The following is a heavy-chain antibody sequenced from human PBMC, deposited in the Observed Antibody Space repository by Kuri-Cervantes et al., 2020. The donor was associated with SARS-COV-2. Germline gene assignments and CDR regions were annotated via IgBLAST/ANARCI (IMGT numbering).Heavy chain of an antibody. J-gene: IGHJ6*03. CDR3: ARGVDTAMGHYYYYYMDV. V-gene: IGHV3-21*01. D-gene: IGHD5-18*01. Sequence: GESLKISWAASGFTFSRDTMYWVRQAPGKGLVWVSSISRSGDYIYYGDSVRGRFTTSRDNAKNSLYLQMNSLRAGDTAVYYCARGVDTAMGHYYYYYMDVWGKGTTVTVSS. CDR1: GFTFSRDT. CDR2: ISRSGDYI.